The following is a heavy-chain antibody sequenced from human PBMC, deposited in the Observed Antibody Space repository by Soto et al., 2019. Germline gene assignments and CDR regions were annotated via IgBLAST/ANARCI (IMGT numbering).Heavy chain of an antibody. CDR1: GFTFSSYW. J-gene: IGHJ4*02. V-gene: IGHV3-7*05. Sequence: EVQLVESGGGLVQPGGSLRLSCAASGFTFSSYWMSWVRQAPGKGLEWVANIKQDGSEKYYVDSVKGRFTISRDNAKNSLYLQMNSLRGEDTAVYYCARVKHYYDGSVYYSFYFDYWGQGTLVTVSS. D-gene: IGHD3-22*01. CDR3: ARVKHYYDGSVYYSFYFDY. CDR2: IKQDGSEK.